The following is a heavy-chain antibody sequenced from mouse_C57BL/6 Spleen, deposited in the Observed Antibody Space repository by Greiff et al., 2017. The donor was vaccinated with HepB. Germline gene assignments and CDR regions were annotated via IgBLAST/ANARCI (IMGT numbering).Heavy chain of an antibody. Sequence: VQLQQSGPELVKPGASVKISCKASGYTFTDYYMNWVKQSHGKSLEWIGDINPNNGGTSYNQKFKGKATLTVDKSSSTAYMELRSLTSEDSAVYYCARSSYYGPFAYWGQGTLVTVSA. CDR2: INPNNGGT. CDR3: ARSSYYGPFAY. J-gene: IGHJ3*01. V-gene: IGHV1-26*01. D-gene: IGHD1-2*01. CDR1: GYTFTDYY.